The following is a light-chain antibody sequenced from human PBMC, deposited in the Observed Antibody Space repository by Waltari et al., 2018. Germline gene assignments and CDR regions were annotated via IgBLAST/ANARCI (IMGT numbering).Light chain of an antibody. CDR3: DSYAGSNNVVV. Sequence: QSALTQPPSASGSPGQSVTISCTGTSSDVGGYNYVSWYQHHPGKAPKLLIYEVYKRPSGVPDRCSGSKSGNTASLTVSGLQPEDEADYYCDSYAGSNNVVVFGGGTKLTVL. CDR1: SSDVGGYNY. CDR2: EVY. J-gene: IGLJ3*02. V-gene: IGLV2-8*01.